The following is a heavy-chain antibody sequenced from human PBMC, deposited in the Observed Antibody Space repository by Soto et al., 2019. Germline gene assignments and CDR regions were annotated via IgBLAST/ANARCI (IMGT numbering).Heavy chain of an antibody. CDR2: INPSGGST. V-gene: IGHV1-46*01. CDR1: GYTFTSYY. J-gene: IGHJ4*02. CDR3: ARVPDRYYDSSGSHFDY. D-gene: IGHD3-22*01. Sequence: GASVKVSCKASGYTFTSYYMHWVRQAPGQGLEWMGIINPSGGSTSYAQKFQGRVTMTRDTSTSTVYMELSSLRSEDTAVYYCARVPDRYYDSSGSHFDYWGQGTLVTVSS.